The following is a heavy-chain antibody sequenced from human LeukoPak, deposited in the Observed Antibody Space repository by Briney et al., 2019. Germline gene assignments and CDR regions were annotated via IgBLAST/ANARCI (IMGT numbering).Heavy chain of an antibody. CDR2: IRYDGSNK. J-gene: IGHJ6*02. CDR3: AKDIRAAAGLSLCYCYYCGMDV. Sequence: GGSLRLSCAASGFTFSSYGMHWVRPAPGKVREWVAFIRYDGSNKYYADSVKGRFTISRDNSKNSVYREMNSLRAEDAVLYLCAKDIRAAAGLSLCYCYYCGMDVWGQGTTVTVSS. D-gene: IGHD6-13*01. V-gene: IGHV3-30*02. CDR1: GFTFSSYG.